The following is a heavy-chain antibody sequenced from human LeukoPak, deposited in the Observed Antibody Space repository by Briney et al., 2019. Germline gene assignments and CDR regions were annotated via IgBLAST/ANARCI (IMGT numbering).Heavy chain of an antibody. CDR3: ARARTPGAFDI. J-gene: IGHJ3*02. CDR2: IYSGGST. D-gene: IGHD2-2*01. Sequence: GGSLRLSCAASGFTFSSNYMSWVRQAPGKGLEWVSVIYSGGSTYYADSVKGRFTISRDNSKNTLYLQMNSLRAEDTAVYYCARARTPGAFDIWGQGTMVTVSS. CDR1: GFTFSSNY. V-gene: IGHV3-53*01.